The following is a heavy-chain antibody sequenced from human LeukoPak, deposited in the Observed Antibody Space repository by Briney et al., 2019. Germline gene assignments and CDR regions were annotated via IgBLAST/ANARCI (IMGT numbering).Heavy chain of an antibody. V-gene: IGHV3-21*01. CDR2: ISSSSSYI. CDR3: ARLYYYDSSGYYGLGY. J-gene: IGHJ4*02. CDR1: GFTFSSYA. D-gene: IGHD3-22*01. Sequence: PGGSLRLSCAASGFTFSSYAMSWVRQAPGKGLEWVSSISSSSSYIYYADSVKGRFTISRDNAKNSLYLQMNSLRAEDTAVYYCARLYYYDSSGYYGLGYWGQGTLVTVSS.